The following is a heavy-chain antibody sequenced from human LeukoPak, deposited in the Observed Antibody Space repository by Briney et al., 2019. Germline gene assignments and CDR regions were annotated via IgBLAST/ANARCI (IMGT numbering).Heavy chain of an antibody. V-gene: IGHV4-59*08. D-gene: IGHD3-9*01. J-gene: IGHJ5*02. CDR1: GGSISSYY. CDR2: IYYSGST. Sequence: SETLSLTCTVSGGSISSYYWSWIRQPPGKGLEWIGYIYYSGSTNYNPSLKSRVTISVDTSKNQFSLKLSSVTAADTAVYYCARLNDILTENWFDPWGQGTLVTVSS. CDR3: ARLNDILTENWFDP.